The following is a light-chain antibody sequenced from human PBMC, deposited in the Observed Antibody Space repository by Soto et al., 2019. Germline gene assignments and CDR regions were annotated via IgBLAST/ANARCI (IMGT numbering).Light chain of an antibody. J-gene: IGLJ3*02. Sequence: QLVLTQPPSASGTPGQRVTISCSGSSSNIGSNNVNWYQQLPGTAPKLLIYSNNQRPSGVPDRFSGSKSGTSASLAISGLHSEDEADYYCAAWDDSLNGPGVFGGGTKLTVL. CDR3: AAWDDSLNGPGV. CDR1: SSNIGSNN. CDR2: SNN. V-gene: IGLV1-44*01.